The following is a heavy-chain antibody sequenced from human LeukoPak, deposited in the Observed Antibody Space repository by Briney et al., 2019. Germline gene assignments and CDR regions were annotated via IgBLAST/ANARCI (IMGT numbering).Heavy chain of an antibody. CDR1: GGSFSGYY. V-gene: IGHV4-34*01. D-gene: IGHD3-22*01. CDR3: ARGLYYDSSGP. Sequence: SETLSLTCAVYGGSFSGYYWSWIRQPPGKWLEWIGEINHSGSTNYNPSLKSRVTISVDTSKNQFSLKLSSVTAADKAVYYCARGLYYDSSGPWGQGTLVTVSA. J-gene: IGHJ4*02. CDR2: INHSGST.